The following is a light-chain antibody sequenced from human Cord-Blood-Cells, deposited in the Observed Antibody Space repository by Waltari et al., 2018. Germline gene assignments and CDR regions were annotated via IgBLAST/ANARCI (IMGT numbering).Light chain of an antibody. J-gene: IGKJ4*01. CDR2: DAS. Sequence: PATLSLSPGERATLSCRASPSVSSYLAWYHQKPGQAPRLLIYDASNRATGIPARFSGSGSGTDFTLTISSLEPEDFAVYYCQQRSNWPLTFGGGTKVEIK. CDR3: QQRSNWPLT. CDR1: PSVSSY. V-gene: IGKV3-11*01.